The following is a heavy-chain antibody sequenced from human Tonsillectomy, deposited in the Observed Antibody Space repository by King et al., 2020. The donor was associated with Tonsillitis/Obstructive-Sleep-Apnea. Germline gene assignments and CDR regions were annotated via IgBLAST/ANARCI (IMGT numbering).Heavy chain of an antibody. Sequence: VQLVESGGGLVQPGGSLRLSCAASGFTFSTYWMHWVRQAPGKGLVWVSRINTDGSSTSYVDSVKGRFTISRDNAKKTLYLQMKRLRAEETAVYYCARDQRYCGGDCLVDYWGQGTLVTVSS. CDR2: INTDGSST. V-gene: IGHV3-74*01. D-gene: IGHD2-21*01. J-gene: IGHJ4*02. CDR1: GFTFSTYW. CDR3: ARDQRYCGGDCLVDY.